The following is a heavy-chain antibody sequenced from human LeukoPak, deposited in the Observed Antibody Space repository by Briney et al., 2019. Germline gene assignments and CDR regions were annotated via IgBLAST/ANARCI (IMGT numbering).Heavy chain of an antibody. CDR2: IYYSGST. Sequence: SETLSLTCTVSGGSISSGDYHWNWIRQHPGKGLEWIGYIYYSGSTYCNPSLKSRVTILVDTSKNQFSLKLSSVTAADTAVYYCARDRGYCSGGSCYRDLDYWGQGTLVTVSS. D-gene: IGHD2-15*01. J-gene: IGHJ4*02. CDR1: GGSISSGDYH. V-gene: IGHV4-31*03. CDR3: ARDRGYCSGGSCYRDLDY.